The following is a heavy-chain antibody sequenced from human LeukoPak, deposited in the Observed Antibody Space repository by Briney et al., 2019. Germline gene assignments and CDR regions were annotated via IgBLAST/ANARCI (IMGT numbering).Heavy chain of an antibody. CDR2: INWNGGSI. Sequence: GGSLRLSCAASGFTFNDYGMSWVRQAPGKGLEWVSSINWNGGSIGYADSVKGRFTISRDNAKDSLSLQMNSLGAEDTALYYCARGKGSSSLHAFDIWGQGTMVTVSS. J-gene: IGHJ3*02. CDR3: ARGKGSSSLHAFDI. D-gene: IGHD6-6*01. V-gene: IGHV3-20*04. CDR1: GFTFNDYG.